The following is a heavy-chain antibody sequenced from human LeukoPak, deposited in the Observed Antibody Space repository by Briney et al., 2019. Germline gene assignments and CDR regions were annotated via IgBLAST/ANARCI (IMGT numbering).Heavy chain of an antibody. CDR2: INHSGST. J-gene: IGHJ5*02. Sequence: SETLSLTCAVYGGSFSGYYWSWIRQPPGKGLEWIGEINHSGSTNYNPSLKSRVTISVGTSKNQFSLKLSSVTAADTAVYYCARIRVRASGWFDPWGQGTLVTVSS. D-gene: IGHD3-10*01. CDR3: ARIRVRASGWFDP. CDR1: GGSFSGYY. V-gene: IGHV4-34*01.